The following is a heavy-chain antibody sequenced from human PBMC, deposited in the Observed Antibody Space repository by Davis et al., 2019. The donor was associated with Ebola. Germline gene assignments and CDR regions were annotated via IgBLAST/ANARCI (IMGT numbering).Heavy chain of an antibody. J-gene: IGHJ4*02. CDR3: ARDRRFGDYPYYFDN. D-gene: IGHD4-17*01. V-gene: IGHV3-11*06. Sequence: GGSLRLSCAASGFTFSDYYMTWVRQTPGKGLEWLSYISGNDYYTHYADSLEGRFTISRDNAKNSLYLQMNSLRAEDTAVYYCARDRRFGDYPYYFDNWGQGTLVTVSS. CDR1: GFTFSDYY. CDR2: ISGNDYYT.